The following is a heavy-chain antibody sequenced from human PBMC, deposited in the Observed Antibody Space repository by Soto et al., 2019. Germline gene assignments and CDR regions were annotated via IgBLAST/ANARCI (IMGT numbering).Heavy chain of an antibody. CDR3: ASLNYDFWSGYPNWFDP. Sequence: PSETLSLTCTVSGGSISSYYWSWIRQPPGKGLEWIGYIYYSGSTNYNPSLKSRVTISVDTSKNQFSLKLSSVTAADTAVYYCASLNYDFWSGYPNWFDPWGQGTQVTVSS. D-gene: IGHD3-3*01. CDR1: GGSISSYY. J-gene: IGHJ5*02. V-gene: IGHV4-59*08. CDR2: IYYSGST.